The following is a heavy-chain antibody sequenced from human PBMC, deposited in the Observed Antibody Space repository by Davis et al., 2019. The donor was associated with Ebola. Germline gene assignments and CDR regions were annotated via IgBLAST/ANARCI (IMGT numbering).Heavy chain of an antibody. J-gene: IGHJ4*02. CDR1: GFTFSSYG. CDR3: AKEGYYDSSGYY. CDR2: ISYDGSNK. D-gene: IGHD3-22*01. Sequence: GESLKISCAASGFTFSSYGMHWVRQAPGKGLEWVAVISYDGSNKYYADSVKGRFTISRDNSKNTLYLQMNSLRAEDTAVYYCAKEGYYDSSGYYWGQGTLVTVSS. V-gene: IGHV3-30*18.